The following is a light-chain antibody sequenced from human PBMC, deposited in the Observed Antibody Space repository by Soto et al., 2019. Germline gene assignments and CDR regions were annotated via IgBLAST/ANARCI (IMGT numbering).Light chain of an antibody. CDR1: SSDVGGYNY. CDR3: SSYTSSSTL. J-gene: IGLJ2*01. V-gene: IGLV2-14*01. Sequence: QSALTQPASVSGSPGQSITISCTGTSSDVGGYNYVSWYQQHPGKAPKLMIYDVSNRPSGVSNRFSGSKSGNTASLTLSGLQAEDEADYYCSSYTSSSTLFGGGTKLAV. CDR2: DVS.